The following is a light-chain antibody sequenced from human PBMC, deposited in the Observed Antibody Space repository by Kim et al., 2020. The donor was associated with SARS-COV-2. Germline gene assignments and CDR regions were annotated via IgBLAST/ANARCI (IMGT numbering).Light chain of an antibody. V-gene: IGKV1-9*01. CDR3: QQVNSYLSYT. CDR2: AAS. J-gene: IGKJ2*01. CDR1: QGISSY. Sequence: DIQLTQSPSFLSASVGDRVTITCRASQGISSYLAWYQQKPGKAPKLLIYAASTLQSGVPSRFSGSGSGTEFTLTISSLQPEDFATYYCQQVNSYLSYTFGQGTKLEI.